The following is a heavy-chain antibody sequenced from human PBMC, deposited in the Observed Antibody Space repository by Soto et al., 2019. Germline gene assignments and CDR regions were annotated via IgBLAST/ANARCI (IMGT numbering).Heavy chain of an antibody. Sequence: GGSLRLSCAASGFTFDDYTMHWVRQAPGKGLEWVSLISWDGGSTYYADSVKGRFTISRDNSKNSLYLQMNSLRTEDTALYYCAKDKTYYDFWSGLDYWGQGTPVTVSS. V-gene: IGHV3-43*01. J-gene: IGHJ4*02. CDR2: ISWDGGST. CDR3: AKDKTYYDFWSGLDY. D-gene: IGHD3-3*01. CDR1: GFTFDDYT.